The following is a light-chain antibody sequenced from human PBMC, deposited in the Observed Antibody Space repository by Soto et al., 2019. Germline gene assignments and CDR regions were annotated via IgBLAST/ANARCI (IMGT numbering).Light chain of an antibody. J-gene: IGLJ2*01. V-gene: IGLV2-14*01. CDR1: SSDVGGYKY. CDR3: SSYTSSSTPKV. CDR2: DVS. Sequence: QSALTQPASVSGSPGQSITISCTGTSSDVGGYKYVSWYQQHPGKAPKLMIYDVSDRPSGVSNRFSGSKSGNTATLTISGLQAEDEADYYCSSYTSSSTPKVFGGGTKVTVL.